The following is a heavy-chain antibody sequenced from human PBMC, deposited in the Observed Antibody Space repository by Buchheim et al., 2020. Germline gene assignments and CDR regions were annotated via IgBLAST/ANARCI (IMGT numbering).Heavy chain of an antibody. J-gene: IGHJ6*02. CDR3: ARDLGSGWYPPYYYYYYGMDV. CDR1: GFTFSSYV. CDR2: ISYDGSNK. D-gene: IGHD6-19*01. Sequence: QVQLVESGGGVVQPGRSLRLSCAASGFTFSSYVMYWVRQAPGKGLEWVAVISYDGSNKYYADSVKGRFTISRDNSKNTLYLQMNSLRAEDTAVYYCARDLGSGWYPPYYYYYYGMDVWGQGTT. V-gene: IGHV3-30-3*01.